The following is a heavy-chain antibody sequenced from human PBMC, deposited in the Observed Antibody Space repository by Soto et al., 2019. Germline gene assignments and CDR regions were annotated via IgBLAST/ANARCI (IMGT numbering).Heavy chain of an antibody. CDR3: ARARSGTGVGYYYYYYMDV. J-gene: IGHJ6*03. V-gene: IGHV1-69*02. Sequence: SVKVSCKASGGTFSSYTISWVRQAPGQGLEWMGRIIPILGIANYAQKFQGRVTITADKSTSTAYMELSSLRSEDTAVYYCARARSGTGVGYYYYYYMDVWGKGTTVTVSS. D-gene: IGHD2-8*02. CDR2: IIPILGIA. CDR1: GGTFSSYT.